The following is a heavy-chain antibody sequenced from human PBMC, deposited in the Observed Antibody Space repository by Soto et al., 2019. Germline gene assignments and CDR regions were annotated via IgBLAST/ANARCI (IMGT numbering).Heavy chain of an antibody. CDR2: INSDGSST. J-gene: IGHJ4*02. V-gene: IGHV3-74*01. Sequence: GGSLRLSCAASGFTFSSYWMHWVRQAPGKGLVWVSRINSDGSSTSYADSVKGRFTISRDNAKNTLYLQMNSLRAEDTAVYYCARENTIFGVVTLYYFDYWGQGTLVTVSS. CDR3: ARENTIFGVVTLYYFDY. CDR1: GFTFSSYW. D-gene: IGHD3-3*01.